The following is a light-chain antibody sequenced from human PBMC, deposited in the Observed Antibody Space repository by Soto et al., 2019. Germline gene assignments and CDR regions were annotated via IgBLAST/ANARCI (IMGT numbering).Light chain of an antibody. CDR2: KAS. V-gene: IGKV1-5*03. CDR3: QQYEIYPIT. Sequence: DIQMTQSPSTLSASVGDRVTITCRASQSVNSWLAWYQQKPGKAPKLLIYKASSLESGGPSRFSGSGSGTEFTLTISSQQPDDFAAYYCQQYEIYPITFGQGTRLEIK. J-gene: IGKJ5*01. CDR1: QSVNSW.